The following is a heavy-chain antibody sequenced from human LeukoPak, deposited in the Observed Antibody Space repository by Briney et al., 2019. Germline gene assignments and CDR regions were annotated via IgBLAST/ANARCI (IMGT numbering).Heavy chain of an antibody. D-gene: IGHD6-19*01. CDR3: AKDRLGVAGNFDY. Sequence: VGSLRLSCAASGFTFSSYGMHWVRQAPGKGLEWVAVISYDGSNKYYADSVKGRFTISRDNSKNTLYLQMNSLRAEDTAVYYCAKDRLGVAGNFDYWGQGTLVTVSS. CDR1: GFTFSSYG. CDR2: ISYDGSNK. J-gene: IGHJ4*02. V-gene: IGHV3-30*18.